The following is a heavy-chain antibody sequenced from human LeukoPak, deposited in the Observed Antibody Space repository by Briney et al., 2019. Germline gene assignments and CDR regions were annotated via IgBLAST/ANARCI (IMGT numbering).Heavy chain of an antibody. CDR2: MYPNSGNT. J-gene: IGHJ4*02. CDR1: GYTFTSYD. CDR3: ARGYYCSSTSCHGGDFDY. V-gene: IGHV1-8*01. D-gene: IGHD2-2*01. Sequence: ASVKVSCNASGYTFTSYDINWVRQATGQGLEWMGWMYPNSGNTGYAQKFQGRVTITRNTSISTAYMELSSLRSEDTAVYYCARGYYCSSTSCHGGDFDYWGQGTLVTVSS.